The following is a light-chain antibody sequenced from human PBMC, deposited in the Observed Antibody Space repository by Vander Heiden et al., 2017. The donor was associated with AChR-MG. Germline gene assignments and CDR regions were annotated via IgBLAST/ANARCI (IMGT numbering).Light chain of an antibody. CDR2: GAS. CDR3: QQCNTWPLT. J-gene: IGKJ4*01. Sequence: ELAMPHSPATLSVSPGERATLSCRASQSVSSNLAWYQQKPGQAPRLLIYGASTRATGIPARFSGSGSGTEFTLTITSLQSEDFAVYYCQQCNTWPLTFGGGTKVEIK. CDR1: QSVSSN. V-gene: IGKV3-15*01.